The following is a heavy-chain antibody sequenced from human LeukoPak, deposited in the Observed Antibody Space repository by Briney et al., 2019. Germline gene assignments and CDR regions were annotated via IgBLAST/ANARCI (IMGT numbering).Heavy chain of an antibody. CDR1: GFTFSSYA. J-gene: IGHJ3*02. V-gene: IGHV3-23*01. Sequence: SGGSLRLSCAASGFTFSSYAMSWVRQAPGKGLHWVSAISGSGGSTYYADSVKGRFTISRDNSKNTLYLQMNSLRAEDTAVYYCAKTKAKSGLGDAFDIWGQGTMVTVSS. CDR2: ISGSGGST. CDR3: AKTKAKSGLGDAFDI. D-gene: IGHD6-19*01.